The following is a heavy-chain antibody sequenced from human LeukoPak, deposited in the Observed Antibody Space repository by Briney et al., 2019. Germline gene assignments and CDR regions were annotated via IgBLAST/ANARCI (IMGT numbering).Heavy chain of an antibody. CDR1: GYTFTGYY. J-gene: IGHJ4*02. CDR2: NNPSSGTT. Sequence: ASVKVSCKASGYTFTGYYMHWVRQAPGQGLEWMGINNPSSGTTSYAQKFQGRVTMTRDTSTSTVYMELSSLTSEDTAVYYCARDRGLLYGSSGCLDSWGQGTLVTVSS. CDR3: ARDRGLLYGSSGCLDS. V-gene: IGHV1-46*01. D-gene: IGHD6-19*01.